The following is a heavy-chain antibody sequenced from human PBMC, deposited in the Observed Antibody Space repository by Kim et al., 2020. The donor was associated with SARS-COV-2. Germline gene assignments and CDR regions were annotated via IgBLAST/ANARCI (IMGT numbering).Heavy chain of an antibody. J-gene: IGHJ4*02. CDR3: ATSGDYASLDS. Sequence: ENDRHSVEGRFTTSRENSKNPLYLQVNSLRSEDTAVYYCATSGDYASLDSWGQGTLVTVSS. V-gene: IGHV3-30*01. CDR2: E. D-gene: IGHD4-17*01.